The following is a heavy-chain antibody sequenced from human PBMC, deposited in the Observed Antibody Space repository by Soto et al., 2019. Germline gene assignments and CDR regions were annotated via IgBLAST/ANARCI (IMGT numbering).Heavy chain of an antibody. CDR1: GFTFSSYA. D-gene: IGHD1-7*01. CDR2: ISGSGGST. CDR3: AKDVRAPRYNWNYGSWWDFDY. J-gene: IGHJ4*02. V-gene: IGHV3-23*01. Sequence: VQLLESGGGLVQPGGSLRLSCAASGFTFSSYAMSWVRQAPGKGLEWVSAISGSGGSTYYADSVKGRFTISRDNSKNTLSLQMHSLRAEDRAVYYCAKDVRAPRYNWNYGSWWDFDYWGQGTLVTVSS.